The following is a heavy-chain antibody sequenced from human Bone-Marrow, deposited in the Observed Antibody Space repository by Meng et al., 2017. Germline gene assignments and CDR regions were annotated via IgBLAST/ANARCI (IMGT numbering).Heavy chain of an antibody. Sequence: GGPLRPPCAAPGFTFSSFGMHWVPQAPGKGLEWVAVIWYDGSNKYYADSVKGRFTISRDNSKNALYLQMNSLRAEDTAVYYCARDISYYYDSSGYYSPDYWGQGTLVTVSS. CDR3: ARDISYYYDSSGYYSPDY. J-gene: IGHJ4*02. CDR1: GFTFSSFG. CDR2: IWYDGSNK. V-gene: IGHV3-33*01. D-gene: IGHD3-22*01.